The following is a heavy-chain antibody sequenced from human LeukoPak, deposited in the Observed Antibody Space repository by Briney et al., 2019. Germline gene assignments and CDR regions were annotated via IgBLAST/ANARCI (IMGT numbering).Heavy chain of an antibody. D-gene: IGHD6-19*01. CDR3: VKESEDSSGWATRYYFDY. V-gene: IGHV3-53*05. CDR2: IYSGGST. Sequence: PGGSLRLSCAASGFTVSSNYMSWVRQAPGKVLEWVSVIYSGGSTYYADSVKGRFTISRDNSKNSLYLEMNTLRLEDTTLYYCVKESEDSSGWATRYYFDYWGQGSLVTVSS. CDR1: GFTVSSNY. J-gene: IGHJ4*02.